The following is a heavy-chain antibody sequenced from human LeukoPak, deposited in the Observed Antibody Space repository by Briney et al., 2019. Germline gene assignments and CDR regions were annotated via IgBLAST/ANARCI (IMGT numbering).Heavy chain of an antibody. CDR3: VSYYYDSSGLFVGAYTFDI. V-gene: IGHV3-30*04. CDR1: GFTFSSYA. J-gene: IGHJ3*02. D-gene: IGHD3-22*01. CDR2: ISYDGSNK. Sequence: GRSLRLSCAASGFTFSSYAMHWVRQAPGKGLEWVAVISYDGSNKYYADSVKGRFTISRDNSKNTLYLQMNSLRAEDTAVYYCVSYYYDSSGLFVGAYTFDIWGQGTMVTVSS.